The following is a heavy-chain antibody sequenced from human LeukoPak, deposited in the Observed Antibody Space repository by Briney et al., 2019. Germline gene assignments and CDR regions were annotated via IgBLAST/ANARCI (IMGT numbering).Heavy chain of an antibody. Sequence: GRSLRLSCAASGFTFSSYAMHWVRQAPGKGLEWVAVISYDGSNKYYADSVKGRFTISRDNSKNTLYLQMNSLRAEDTAVYHCARVIRYFDWLPLDYWGQGTLVTVSS. V-gene: IGHV3-30-3*01. CDR3: ARVIRYFDWLPLDY. D-gene: IGHD3-9*01. CDR1: GFTFSSYA. J-gene: IGHJ4*02. CDR2: ISYDGSNK.